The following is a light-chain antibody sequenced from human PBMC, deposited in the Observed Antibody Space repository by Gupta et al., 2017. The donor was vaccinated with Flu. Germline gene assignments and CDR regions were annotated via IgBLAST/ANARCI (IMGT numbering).Light chain of an antibody. CDR3: QVCDSPNNQYV. CDR1: NIGIKT. CDR2: DDS. V-gene: IGLV3-21*02. Sequence: SYVLTQSPSVSVAPGQTATVTCGGDNIGIKTVHWYQQRPGQAPLLVVYDDSGRPSGIPERFSGANSGNTATLTIIRVEAGDDADYYCQVCDSPNNQYVFGTGTQVTVL. J-gene: IGLJ1*01.